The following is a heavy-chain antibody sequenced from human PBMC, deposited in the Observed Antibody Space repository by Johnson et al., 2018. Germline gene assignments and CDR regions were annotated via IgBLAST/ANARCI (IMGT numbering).Heavy chain of an antibody. J-gene: IGHJ6*03. CDR1: GYTFTNYD. CDR3: ARSYYYASGTYDYYMDV. V-gene: IGHV1-8*01. Sequence: QVQLVQSGAEVKKPGASVKVSCKASGYTFTNYDLNWVRQATGQGLEWMGWMNPNSGNTGYAQKFQGRVIMTRNTSSSTAYLERSSLRSEDTAVYFCARSYYYASGTYDYYMDVWGKGTTVAVS. D-gene: IGHD3-10*01. CDR2: MNPNSGNT.